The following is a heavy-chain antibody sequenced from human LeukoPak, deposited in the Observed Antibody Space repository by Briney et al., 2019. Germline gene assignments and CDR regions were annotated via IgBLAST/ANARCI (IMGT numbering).Heavy chain of an antibody. J-gene: IGHJ6*03. CDR2: IKQDGSEK. Sequence: GGSLRLSCAASGFTFSSYWMSWVRQAPGKGLEWVANIKQDGSEKYYVDSVKGRFTISRDNAKNSLYLQMNSLRAEDTAVYYCARVGDTAMYYYMDVWGKETTVTVSS. V-gene: IGHV3-7*01. D-gene: IGHD5-18*01. CDR1: GFTFSSYW. CDR3: ARVGDTAMYYYMDV.